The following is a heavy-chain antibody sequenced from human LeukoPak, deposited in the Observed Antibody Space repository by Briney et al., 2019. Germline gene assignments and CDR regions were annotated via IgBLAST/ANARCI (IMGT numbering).Heavy chain of an antibody. CDR3: AGDNPWEMVRGVIDY. CDR2: ISSSYSPI. D-gene: IGHD3-10*01. J-gene: IGHJ4*02. CDR1: GFTFSNFA. V-gene: IGHV3-48*01. Sequence: PGGSLRLTCAASGFTFSNFAMNWVRQAPGKGLEWISYISSSYSPIYYADSVKGRFTVSRDNARNSLYLQMNSLRAEDAAVYYCAGDNPWEMVRGVIDYWGQGTLVTVSS.